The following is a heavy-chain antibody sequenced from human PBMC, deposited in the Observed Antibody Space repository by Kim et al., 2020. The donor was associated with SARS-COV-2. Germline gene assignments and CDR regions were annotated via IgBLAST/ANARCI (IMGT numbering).Heavy chain of an antibody. D-gene: IGHD2-21*02. CDR2: T. Sequence: TYYADSVKGRFTISRDNSKNSLYLQMNSLRTDDTALYYCAKAMDSGNSFDYWGQGTLVTVS. J-gene: IGHJ4*02. V-gene: IGHV3-43*01. CDR3: AKAMDSGNSFDY.